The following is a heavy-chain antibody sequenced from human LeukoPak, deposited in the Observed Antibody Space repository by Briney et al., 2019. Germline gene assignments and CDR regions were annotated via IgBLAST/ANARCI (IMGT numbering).Heavy chain of an antibody. CDR1: GGSISSSSYY. J-gene: IGHJ4*02. CDR2: IYYSGST. D-gene: IGHD3-22*01. V-gene: IGHV4-39*07. CDR3: ARGLRTYYYDSSGFIDY. Sequence: SETLSLTCTVSGGSISSSSYYWGWIRQPPGKGLEWIGSIYYSGSTYYNPSLKSRVTISVDTSKNQFSLKLSSVTAADTAVYYCARGLRTYYYDSSGFIDYWGQGTLVTVSS.